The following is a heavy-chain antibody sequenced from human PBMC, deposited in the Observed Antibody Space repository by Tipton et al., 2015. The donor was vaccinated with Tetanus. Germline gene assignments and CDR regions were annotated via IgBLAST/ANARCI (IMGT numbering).Heavy chain of an antibody. D-gene: IGHD3-10*01. Sequence: LRLSCTVSGGSVSSDNYHWSWIRQPPGKGLEWIGFISYSGSTRNNASLKSRSTISVDTSKNQFFLRLNSVTAADTALYYCARGWGLFRADYVDSWGQGTLVTVSS. CDR3: ARGWGLFRADYVDS. V-gene: IGHV4-61*01. CDR1: GGSVSSDNYH. J-gene: IGHJ4*02. CDR2: ISYSGST.